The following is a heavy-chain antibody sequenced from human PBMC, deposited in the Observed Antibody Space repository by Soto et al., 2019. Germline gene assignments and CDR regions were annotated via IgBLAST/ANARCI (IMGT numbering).Heavy chain of an antibody. D-gene: IGHD4-17*01. V-gene: IGHV4-34*01. CDR3: ARGDYGDYHYFDS. CDR2: INHSGST. CDR1: GGSFSGYY. J-gene: IGHJ4*02. Sequence: SETLSLTCAVYGGSFSGYYWSWIRQPPGKGLEWIGEINHSGSTNYNPSLKSRVTISVDTSKNQFSLKLSSVTAADTAVYYCARGDYGDYHYFDSWGQGTPVTVSS.